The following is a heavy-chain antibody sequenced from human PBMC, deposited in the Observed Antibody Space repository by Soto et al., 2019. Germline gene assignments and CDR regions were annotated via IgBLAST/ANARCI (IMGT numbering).Heavy chain of an antibody. V-gene: IGHV1-18*04. D-gene: IGHD4-17*01. CDR3: ARWAGQVRDYGGPFDY. Sequence: ASVKVSCKASGERFNTYGISWVRQAPGQGLEWMGWISTYNTNTNYAPKFQGRLLLTTDTSTTTVHMELRSLRPDDTAVYYCARWAGQVRDYGGPFDYWGQGTLVTVSS. CDR2: ISTYNTNT. CDR1: GERFNTYG. J-gene: IGHJ4*02.